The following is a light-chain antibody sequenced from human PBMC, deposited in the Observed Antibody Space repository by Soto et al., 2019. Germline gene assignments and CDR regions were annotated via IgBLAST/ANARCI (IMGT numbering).Light chain of an antibody. V-gene: IGLV2-14*01. J-gene: IGLJ1*01. CDR2: EVT. Sequence: QSALTQPASVSGSPGQSITISCTGTSSDIGGHHFVSWYQQQSGKAPKLVIYEVTDRPSGVSDRFSGSKSGNTASLTISGLQPEDEADYYCSSFTRSSPYVIGTGTTVIVL. CDR1: SSDIGGHHF. CDR3: SSFTRSSPYV.